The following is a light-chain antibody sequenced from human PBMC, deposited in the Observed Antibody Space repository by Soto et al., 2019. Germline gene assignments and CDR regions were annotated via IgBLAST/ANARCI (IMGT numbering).Light chain of an antibody. CDR3: QHYNSYSEA. J-gene: IGKJ1*01. CDR1: QTISSW. V-gene: IGKV1-5*03. Sequence: DIQMTQSPSTLSGSGGDRVTITCRASQTISSWLAWYQQKPGKAPKLLIYKASTLKSGVPSRFSGSGSGTKFTLTISSLQPDDFATYYCQHYNSYSEAFGQGTKVDIK. CDR2: KAS.